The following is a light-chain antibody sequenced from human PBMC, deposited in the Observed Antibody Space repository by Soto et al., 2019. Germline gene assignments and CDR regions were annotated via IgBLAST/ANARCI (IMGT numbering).Light chain of an antibody. CDR2: AAS. V-gene: IGKV1-39*01. CDR3: QQRYSTPRT. CDR1: QSISSY. Sequence: VGDRVTITCRASQSISSYLNWYQQKPGKAPKLLIYAASSLQSGVPSRFSGSGSGTDFTLTISSLQPEDFATYYCQQRYSTPRTFGQATELDIK. J-gene: IGKJ1*01.